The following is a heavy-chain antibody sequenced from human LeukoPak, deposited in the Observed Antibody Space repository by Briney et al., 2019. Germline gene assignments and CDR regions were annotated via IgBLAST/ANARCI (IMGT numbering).Heavy chain of an antibody. J-gene: IGHJ4*02. V-gene: IGHV3-30*19. D-gene: IGHD6-6*01. CDR1: GFSFITYG. CDR3: AREGGIAARAFDY. CDR2: ISYDGSNK. Sequence: GGSLRLSCAAFGFSFITYGIHWVRQAPGKGLEWVAVISYDGSNKYYADSVKGRFTISRDNSKNTLYLQMNSLRAEDTAVYYCAREGGIAARAFDYWGQGTLVTVSS.